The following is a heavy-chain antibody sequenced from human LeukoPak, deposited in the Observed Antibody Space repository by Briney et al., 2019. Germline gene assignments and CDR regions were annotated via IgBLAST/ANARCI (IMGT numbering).Heavy chain of an antibody. CDR2: IYSGGNT. V-gene: IGHV3-53*01. D-gene: IGHD3-22*01. CDR1: GFTASSNY. J-gene: IGHJ4*02. CDR3: ASGRETYYYDSSGYLWEDY. Sequence: QTGGSLRLSCAASGFTASSNYMSWVRQAPGKGLEWVSVIYSGGNTYYADSVKGRFTISRDNSKNTLYLQMNSLRAEDTAVYYCASGRETYYYDSSGYLWEDYWGQGTLVTVSS.